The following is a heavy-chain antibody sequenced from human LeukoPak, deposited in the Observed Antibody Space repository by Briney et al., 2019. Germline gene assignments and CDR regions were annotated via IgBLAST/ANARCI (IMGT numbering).Heavy chain of an antibody. J-gene: IGHJ4*02. V-gene: IGHV3-64*01. CDR1: GFTFSHYS. Sequence: GGSLRLSCAASGFTFSHYSMHWVRQAPGKGLEYVSAINSNGDDTYYTNSVKGRFTISRDNSKNTLYLQMGSLRDEDMAIYYCARDPGRSPDYWGQGTLVTVSS. CDR3: ARDPGRSPDY. CDR2: INSNGDDT. D-gene: IGHD1-26*01.